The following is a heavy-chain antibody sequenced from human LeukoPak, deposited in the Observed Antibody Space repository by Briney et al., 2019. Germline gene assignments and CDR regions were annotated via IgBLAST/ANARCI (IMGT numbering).Heavy chain of an antibody. CDR2: IYYSGST. CDR1: GGSISSYY. D-gene: IGHD3-10*01. J-gene: IGHJ5*02. CDR3: ARGGYYGSGNDFRFDP. Sequence: SETLSLTCTVSGGSISSYYWSWIRQPPGKGLEWIGYIYYSGSTNYKPSLKSRVTISVDTSKNQFSLKLNSVTAADAAVYYCARGGYYGSGNDFRFDPWGQGTLVTVSS. V-gene: IGHV4-59*01.